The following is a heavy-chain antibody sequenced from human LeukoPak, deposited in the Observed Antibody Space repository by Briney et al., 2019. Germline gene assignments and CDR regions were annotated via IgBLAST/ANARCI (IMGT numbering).Heavy chain of an antibody. CDR2: IYHSGST. CDR1: GGSISSYY. Sequence: PSETLSLTCTVSGGSISSYYWSWIRQPPGKGLEWIGYIYHSGSTYYNPSHKSRVTISVDRSKNQFSLKLSSVTAADTAVYYCALVAAYAFDIWGQGTMVTVSS. V-gene: IGHV4-59*04. J-gene: IGHJ3*02. CDR3: ALVAAYAFDI. D-gene: IGHD5-12*01.